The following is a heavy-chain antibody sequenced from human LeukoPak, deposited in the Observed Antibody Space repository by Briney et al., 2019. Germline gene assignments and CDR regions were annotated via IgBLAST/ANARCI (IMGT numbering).Heavy chain of an antibody. CDR1: GGTFSSYA. D-gene: IGHD6-13*01. V-gene: IGHV1-69*04. CDR3: ARMWSTATSGWNWFDP. Sequence: ASVKVSCRASGGTFSSYAISWVRQAPGQGLEWMGRIIPILGIANYAQKFQGRVTITADKSTSTAYMELSSLRSDDTAMYYCARMWSTATSGWNWFDPWGQGTLVTVSS. J-gene: IGHJ5*02. CDR2: IIPILGIA.